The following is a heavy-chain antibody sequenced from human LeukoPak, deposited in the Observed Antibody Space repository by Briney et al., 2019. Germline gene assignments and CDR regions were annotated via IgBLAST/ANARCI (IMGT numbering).Heavy chain of an antibody. CDR2: ISGDGGST. J-gene: IGHJ4*02. V-gene: IGHV3-43*02. CDR1: GFTFDDYS. Sequence: PGGSLRLSCAASGFTFDDYSMHWVRQAPGKGLEWVSLISGDGGSTYYADSVKGRFTISRDNSKNSLYLQMNSLRTEDSALYYCAKGMYGDSYDFDYWGQGTLVTVSS. D-gene: IGHD4-17*01. CDR3: AKGMYGDSYDFDY.